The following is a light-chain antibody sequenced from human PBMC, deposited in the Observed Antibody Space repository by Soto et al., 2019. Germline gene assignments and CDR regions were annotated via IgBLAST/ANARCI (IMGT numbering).Light chain of an antibody. J-gene: IGKJ5*01. V-gene: IGKV1-39*01. Sequence: DIQMTQSPSSLSASVGDRVPITCRASQSISSYLNWYQQKPGKAPKLLIYAASSLQSGVPSRFSGSGSGTDFTLNISSLQPEDFSTYYCQQSYSTPITFGQRTRLEIK. CDR2: AAS. CDR3: QQSYSTPIT. CDR1: QSISSY.